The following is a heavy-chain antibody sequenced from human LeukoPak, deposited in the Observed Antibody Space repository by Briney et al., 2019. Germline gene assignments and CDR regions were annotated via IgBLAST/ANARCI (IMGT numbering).Heavy chain of an antibody. CDR2: IYHSGST. CDR3: ARDLGQWLAFDY. CDR1: GGSISSSNW. D-gene: IGHD6-19*01. J-gene: IGHJ4*02. V-gene: IGHV4-4*02. Sequence: SETLSLTCAVSGGSISSSNWWSWVRQPPGKGLERIGEIYHSGSTNYNPSLKSRVTISVDKSKNQFSLKLSSVTAADTAVYYCARDLGQWLAFDYWGQGTLVTVSS.